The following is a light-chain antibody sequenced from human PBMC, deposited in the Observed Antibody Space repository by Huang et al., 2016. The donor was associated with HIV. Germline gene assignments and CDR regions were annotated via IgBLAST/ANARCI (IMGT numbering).Light chain of an antibody. CDR1: QSISNN. Sequence: DIQMTQSPSSLSASVGDRVTITCRASQSISNNLNWYQQKPGKAPKLLIYAASNLQTGVSLRFRGGGSGTNFALTISALQPEDFATYYCQQSYTTPRVTFGPGTKVHI. V-gene: IGKV1-39*01. J-gene: IGKJ3*01. CDR2: AAS. CDR3: QQSYTTPRVT.